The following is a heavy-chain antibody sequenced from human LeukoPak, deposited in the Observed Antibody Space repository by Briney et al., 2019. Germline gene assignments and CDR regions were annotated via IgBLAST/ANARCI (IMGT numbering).Heavy chain of an antibody. Sequence: PSETLSLTCTVSGGSISSSYWSWIRQPPGKGLEWIGYIYYTGTTNYNPSLKSRVTISVDTSKNQFSLKLSSVTAADTAVYYCARRKSGYEYYFDYWGQGTLVTVSS. D-gene: IGHD3-3*01. CDR2: IYYTGTT. CDR1: GGSISSSY. J-gene: IGHJ4*02. V-gene: IGHV4-59*08. CDR3: ARRKSGYEYYFDY.